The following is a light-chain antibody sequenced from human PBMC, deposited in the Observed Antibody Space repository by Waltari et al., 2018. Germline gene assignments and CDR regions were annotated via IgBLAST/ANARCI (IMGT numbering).Light chain of an antibody. CDR1: QSTAIY. J-gene: IGKJ2*01. CDR3: QQSYSTPYT. Sequence: DIQMTQSPSYLSASIGDRVSITCQASQSTAIYLNWYQQKPGKAPKLLIHSASSLQGGVSSRFSGSGSGADCTLTISSLQPGGFATYYCQQSYSTPYTFGHGTKLEIK. V-gene: IGKV1-39*01. CDR2: SAS.